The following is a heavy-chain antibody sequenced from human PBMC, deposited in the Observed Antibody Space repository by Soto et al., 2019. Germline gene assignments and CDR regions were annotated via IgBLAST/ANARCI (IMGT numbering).Heavy chain of an antibody. J-gene: IGHJ4*02. CDR1: GDSVSSTSTA. CDR3: ARGSYYSGWV. V-gene: IGHV6-1*01. Sequence: SPALSLTCAISGDSVSSTSTAWSWIRQSPSRGLEWLGRTYYRSKWYSDYAVSVKSRITINPDTSKNQFSLQLNSVTPDDTAVYYCARGSYYSGWVWGQGTLVTVSS. CDR2: TYYRSKWYS. D-gene: IGHD6-19*01.